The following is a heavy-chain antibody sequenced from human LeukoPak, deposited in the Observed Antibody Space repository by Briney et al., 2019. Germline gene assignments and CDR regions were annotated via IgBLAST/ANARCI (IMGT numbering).Heavy chain of an antibody. CDR1: GFTFSDYY. V-gene: IGHV3-11*01. CDR3: ARGSSGYYYG. J-gene: IGHJ4*02. Sequence: PGGSLRLSCAASGFTFSDYYMNWIRQAPGKGLELISYVSSSGTTVYYADSVRGRFTISRDNAKNSLYLQMNSLRAEDTAVYYCARGSSGYYYGWGQGTLVTVSS. CDR2: VSSSGTTV. D-gene: IGHD3-22*01.